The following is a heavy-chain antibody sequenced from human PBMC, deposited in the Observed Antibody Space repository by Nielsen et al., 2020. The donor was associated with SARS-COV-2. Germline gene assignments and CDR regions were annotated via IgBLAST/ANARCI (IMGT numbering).Heavy chain of an antibody. CDR1: GGSISSSSYY. Sequence: SETLSLTCTVSGGSISSSSYYWGWIRQPPGKGLEWIGGIYYSGSTYYNPSLKSRVTISVDTSKNQFSLKLSSVTAADTAVYYCARAVYCSSTSCYRYYYYYMDVWGKGTTVTVSS. CDR3: ARAVYCSSTSCYRYYYYYMDV. V-gene: IGHV4-39*07. D-gene: IGHD2-2*02. J-gene: IGHJ6*03. CDR2: IYYSGST.